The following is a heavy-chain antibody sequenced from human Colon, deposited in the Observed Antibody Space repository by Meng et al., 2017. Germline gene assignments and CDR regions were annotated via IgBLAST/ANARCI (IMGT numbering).Heavy chain of an antibody. CDR3: ATKGVSEVTAINT. D-gene: IGHD2-21*02. CDR2: IYHSGST. J-gene: IGHJ5*02. Sequence: QVQLQESGSGLVKPSGTLSLTCAISGCSSSSRNWWSWVRQPPGKGLEWMGEIYHSGSTTYNPSLKSRVTISVDKSKNQFSLKLSSVTAADTAVYYCATKGVSEVTAINTWGQGTLVTVSS. CDR1: GCSSSSRNW. V-gene: IGHV4-4*02.